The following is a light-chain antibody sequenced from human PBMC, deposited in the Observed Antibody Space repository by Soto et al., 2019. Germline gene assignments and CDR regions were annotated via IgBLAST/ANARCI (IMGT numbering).Light chain of an antibody. CDR3: HQYNNWPPWT. V-gene: IGKV3-15*01. CDR2: GAS. J-gene: IGKJ1*01. Sequence: EIEMTQSPATLSVFPGERATLSCRASQSVGSNFAWYQQSPGEAPRLLIYGASTRATGIPARFSGSGSGTEFTLTISSLQSEDFAVYYCHQYNNWPPWTFGQGTKVDIK. CDR1: QSVGSN.